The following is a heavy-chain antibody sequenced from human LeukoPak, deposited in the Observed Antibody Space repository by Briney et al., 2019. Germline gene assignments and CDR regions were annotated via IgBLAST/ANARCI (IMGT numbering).Heavy chain of an antibody. CDR2: IFYSGST. J-gene: IGHJ4*02. Sequence: PSETLSLTCTVSGGSISSSSYYWGWIRQPPGKGLEWIGYIFYSGSTYYNPSLKSRVTISVDTSKNQFSLKLSSVTAADTAVYYCARGLKKHGDYDPPFDYWGQGTLVTVSS. CDR1: GGSISSSSYY. V-gene: IGHV4-39*07. D-gene: IGHD4-17*01. CDR3: ARGLKKHGDYDPPFDY.